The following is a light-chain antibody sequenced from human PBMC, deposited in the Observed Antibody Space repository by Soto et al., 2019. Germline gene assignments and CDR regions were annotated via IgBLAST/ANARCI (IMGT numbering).Light chain of an antibody. CDR2: SNN. J-gene: IGLJ2*01. CDR1: SSNIGSNT. Sequence: QSALTQPPSASGTPGQRVTISCSGSSSNIGSNTVNWYQQLPGTAPKLLIYSNNQRPSGVPDRFSGSKSGTSASLAISGFQSEDEADYYCAAWDDSLNGVVFGGGARVTDL. CDR3: AAWDDSLNGVV. V-gene: IGLV1-44*01.